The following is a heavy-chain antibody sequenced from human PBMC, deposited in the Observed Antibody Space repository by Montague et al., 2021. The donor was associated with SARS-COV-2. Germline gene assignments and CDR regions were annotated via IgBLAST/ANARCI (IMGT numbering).Heavy chain of an antibody. Sequence: SETLSLTCTVSGGSISGYYWTWIRQPPGKGLEWLGHIYYTGSTKYNPSLQSQVTISVDTPKNQFSLKLRSVTAADTAMYFCVRAQTTCFIANCVNYFDYWGQGALVTVSS. CDR1: GGSISGYY. J-gene: IGHJ4*02. CDR3: VRAQTTCFIANCVNYFDY. D-gene: IGHD2-2*01. CDR2: IYYTGST. V-gene: IGHV4-59*01.